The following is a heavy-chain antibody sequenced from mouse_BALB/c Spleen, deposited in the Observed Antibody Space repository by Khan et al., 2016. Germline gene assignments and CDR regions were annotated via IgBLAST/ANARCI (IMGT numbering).Heavy chain of an antibody. CDR2: IRYSGST. V-gene: IGHV3-2*02. CDR3: AINWDEEDY. J-gene: IGHJ3*01. D-gene: IGHD4-1*02. Sequence: EVQLQESGPGLVKPSQSLSLTCTVTGYSITSDYAWNWIRQFPGNKLEWMGYIRYSGSTTYNPSLKSRISITRDTSKNQFFLQLYSVTTEDTATYYCAINWDEEDYWGQGTLVTVSA. CDR1: GYSITSDYA.